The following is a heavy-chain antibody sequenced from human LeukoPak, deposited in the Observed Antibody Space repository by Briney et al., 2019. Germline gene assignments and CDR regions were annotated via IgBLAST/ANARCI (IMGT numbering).Heavy chain of an antibody. CDR2: IIPIFGTA. J-gene: IGHJ5*02. D-gene: IGHD2-2*02. CDR3: AKGNYCSSTSCYIGWFDP. Sequence: SVKVSCKASGGTFSSYAISWVRQAPGQGLEGMGGIIPIFGTANYAQKFQGRVTITPDESTSTAYMELSSLRSEDTAVYYCAKGNYCSSTSCYIGWFDPWGQGTLVTVSS. V-gene: IGHV1-69*13. CDR1: GGTFSSYA.